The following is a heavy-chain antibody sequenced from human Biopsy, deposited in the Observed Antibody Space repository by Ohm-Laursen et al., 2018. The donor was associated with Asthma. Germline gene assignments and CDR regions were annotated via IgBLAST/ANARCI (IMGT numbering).Heavy chain of an antibody. CDR1: GFTFGDYW. CDR3: ARTFHFWSPYHAEHYQL. V-gene: IGHV3-7*01. Sequence: RLSCAASGFTFGDYWMSWVRQVPGRGLEWVANIKHDGSENNHVDSLKGRFTISRDNAKNSLYLQMNSLRAEDTAVYYCARTFHFWSPYHAEHYQLWGQGTLVTVSS. J-gene: IGHJ1*01. D-gene: IGHD3-3*02. CDR2: IKHDGSEN.